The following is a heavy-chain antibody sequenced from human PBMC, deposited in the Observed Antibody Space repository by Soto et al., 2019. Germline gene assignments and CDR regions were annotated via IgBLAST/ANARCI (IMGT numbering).Heavy chain of an antibody. CDR3: VKEGYYYDSSGYYYGWFAP. CDR2: IVRNGGST. CDR1: GFTFSNYA. V-gene: IGHV3-64D*06. D-gene: IGHD3-22*01. J-gene: IGHJ5*02. Sequence: GGSLRLSCSASGFTFSNYAMHWVRQAPGKGLEYVSAIVRNGGSTYYADSVKGRFTISRDNSKNTLYLQMSSLRAEDTAVYYCVKEGYYYDSSGYYYGWFAPWGQGT.